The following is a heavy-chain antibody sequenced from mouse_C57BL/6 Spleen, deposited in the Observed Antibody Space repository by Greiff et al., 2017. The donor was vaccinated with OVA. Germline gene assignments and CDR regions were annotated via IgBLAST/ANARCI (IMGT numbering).Heavy chain of an antibody. CDR2: IYPRDGST. CDR3: AREDYYFGSSWFAY. CDR1: GYTFTDHP. Sequence: QVQLQQSDAELVKPGASVKISCTVSGYTFTDHPLHWMKQRPEPGLEWIGYIYPRDGSTKYNEKFKGKATLTADKSSSTAYMQLNSLTSEDSAVYFCAREDYYFGSSWFAYWGQGTLVTVSA. J-gene: IGHJ3*01. V-gene: IGHV1-78*01. D-gene: IGHD1-1*01.